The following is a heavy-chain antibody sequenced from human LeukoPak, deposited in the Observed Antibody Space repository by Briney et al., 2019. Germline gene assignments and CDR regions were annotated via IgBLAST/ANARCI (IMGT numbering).Heavy chain of an antibody. J-gene: IGHJ4*02. Sequence: GGSLRLSCAASGFTVSSNYMSWVRQAPGKGLEWVSIIYSGGSTYYADSVKGRFTISRDNSKNTLYLQMNSLRAEDTAVYYCAIQSSGSSFDYWGQGTLVTVSS. CDR1: GFTVSSNY. D-gene: IGHD1-26*01. CDR2: IYSGGST. V-gene: IGHV3-66*04. CDR3: AIQSSGSSFDY.